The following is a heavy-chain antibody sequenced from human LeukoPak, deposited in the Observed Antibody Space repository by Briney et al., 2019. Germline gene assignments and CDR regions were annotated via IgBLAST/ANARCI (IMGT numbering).Heavy chain of an antibody. J-gene: IGHJ4*02. CDR2: IYRSGST. CDR3: ARLYSSSWFDY. CDR1: GYSISSGYY. Sequence: SETLSLTCAVSGYSISSGYYWGWIRQPPGKGLEWIGSIYRSGSTYYNPSLKSRVTIPVDTSKNQFSLKVSSVTAADTAVYYCARLYSSSWFDYWGQGTLVTVSS. V-gene: IGHV4-38-2*01. D-gene: IGHD6-13*01.